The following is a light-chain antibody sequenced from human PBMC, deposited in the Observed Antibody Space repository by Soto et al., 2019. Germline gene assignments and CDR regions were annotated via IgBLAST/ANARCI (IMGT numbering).Light chain of an antibody. CDR3: QSYDSSLTVV. Sequence: VLTQPPSVSGAPGQGVTISCTGSSSNIGAGYDVHWYQQFPGTTPKFLIYGNTNRPSGVPDRFSASKSGTSASLDITGLQAEDEAEYFCQSYDSSLTVVFGGGTKVTVL. V-gene: IGLV1-40*01. J-gene: IGLJ2*01. CDR2: GNT. CDR1: SSNIGAGYD.